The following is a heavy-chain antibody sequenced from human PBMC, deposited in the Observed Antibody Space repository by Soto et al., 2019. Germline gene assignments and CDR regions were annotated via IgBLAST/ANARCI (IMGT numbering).Heavy chain of an antibody. CDR1: GTSVSNYD. CDR3: ARGGIQLSYAFHH. CDR2: IYTSGST. D-gene: IGHD5-18*01. J-gene: IGHJ4*02. Sequence: PSETLSLTCSVSGTSVSNYDWSWIRQPAGKGLEHIGRIYTSGSTSYNPSLKSRVTMSMDTSQTQIYLNLTSVTAADTAVYYCARGGIQLSYAFHHWGKGILVTVSS. V-gene: IGHV4-4*07.